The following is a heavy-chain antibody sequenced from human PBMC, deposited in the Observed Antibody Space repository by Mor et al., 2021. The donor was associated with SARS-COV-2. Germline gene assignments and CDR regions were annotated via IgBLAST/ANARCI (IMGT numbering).Heavy chain of an antibody. D-gene: IGHD6-13*01. J-gene: IGHJ4*02. V-gene: IGHV5-51*01. Sequence: PSFQGQVTISADKSISTAYLQWSSLKASDTAMYYCARAAAGTGHYFDYWGQGTLVTVSS. CDR3: ARAAAGTGHYFDY.